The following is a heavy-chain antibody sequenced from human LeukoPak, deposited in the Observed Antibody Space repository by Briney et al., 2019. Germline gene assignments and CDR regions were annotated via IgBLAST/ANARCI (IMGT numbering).Heavy chain of an antibody. CDR2: IYYSGST. V-gene: IGHV4-59*01. D-gene: IGHD3-22*01. CDR3: ARGGYDSSGPFDY. J-gene: IGHJ4*02. Sequence: PSETLSLTCTVSGESISGFYWTWIRQPPGKGLEWIGYIYYSGSTNYNPSLKSRVTISVDTSKNQLSLKLSSVTAADTAVYYCARGGYDSSGPFDYWGQGTLVTVSS. CDR1: GESISGFY.